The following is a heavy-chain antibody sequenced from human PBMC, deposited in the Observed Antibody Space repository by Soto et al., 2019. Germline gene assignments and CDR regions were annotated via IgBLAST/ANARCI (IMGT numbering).Heavy chain of an antibody. CDR1: GYTFTSYA. CDR2: INAGNGNT. Sequence: QVQLVQSGAEVKKPGASVKVSCKASGYTFTSYAMHWVRQAPGQRLEWMGWINAGNGNTKYSQKFQGRVTITRDTSASTAYMELSSLRSEDTAVYYCARDMGYCSGGSCSSAFDIWGQGTMVTVSS. D-gene: IGHD2-15*01. J-gene: IGHJ3*02. CDR3: ARDMGYCSGGSCSSAFDI. V-gene: IGHV1-3*01.